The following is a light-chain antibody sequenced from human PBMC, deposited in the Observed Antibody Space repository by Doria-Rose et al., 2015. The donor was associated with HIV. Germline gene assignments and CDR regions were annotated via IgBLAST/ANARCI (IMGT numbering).Light chain of an antibody. CDR2: WVS. J-gene: IGKJ3*01. CDR3: QQYYDTPS. Sequence: TQSPESLGMSLGERATLNCKSNQSLLYTSKNYLAWYQQKPGQPPKLLIYWVSTRQSWVPARFSGSGSGTDFTLTISSLEAEDVAVYYCQQYYDTPSFGPGTTVGIK. V-gene: IGKV4-1*01. CDR1: QSLLYTSKNY.